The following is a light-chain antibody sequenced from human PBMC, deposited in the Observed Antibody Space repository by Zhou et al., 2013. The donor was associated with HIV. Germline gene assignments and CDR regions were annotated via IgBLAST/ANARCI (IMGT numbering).Light chain of an antibody. V-gene: IGKV3-15*01. Sequence: EIVMTQSPATLSVSPGERATLSCRASQNVNSNLAWYQQKPGQAPRVLIFGASTRATGIPARFSGSGSGTEFTLTISSLQSEDFAVYYCQQYNNWPPTWTFGQGTKVEIK. CDR3: QQYNNWPPTWT. CDR2: GAS. CDR1: QNVNSN. J-gene: IGKJ1*01.